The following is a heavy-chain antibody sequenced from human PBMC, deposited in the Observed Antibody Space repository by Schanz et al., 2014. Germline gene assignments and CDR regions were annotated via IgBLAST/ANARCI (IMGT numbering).Heavy chain of an antibody. V-gene: IGHV3-23*01. Sequence: EVQLLESGGGLVQPGGSLRLSCTVSGFTVNNYAMNWVRQAPGRGLEWVSSISSGGRNISYADSLKGRFTISRDNFKNTLFLQMNSLRAEDTAVYYCAKGGSSLDDWGQGTLVTVSS. CDR1: GFTVNNYA. CDR2: ISSGGRNI. CDR3: AKGGSSLDD. D-gene: IGHD3-16*01. J-gene: IGHJ4*02.